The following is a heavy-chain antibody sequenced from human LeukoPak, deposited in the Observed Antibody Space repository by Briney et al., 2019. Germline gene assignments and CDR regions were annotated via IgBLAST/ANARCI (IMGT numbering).Heavy chain of an antibody. CDR1: GGTFSSYA. Sequence: GSSVKVSCKASGGTFSSYAISWVRQAPGQGLEWMGGIIPIFGTANYAQKFQGRVTITTDESTSTAYMELSSLRSEDTAVYHCARSYCSSTSCYTSQNNWFDPWGQGTLVTVSS. D-gene: IGHD2-2*02. J-gene: IGHJ5*02. V-gene: IGHV1-69*05. CDR3: ARSYCSSTSCYTSQNNWFDP. CDR2: IIPIFGTA.